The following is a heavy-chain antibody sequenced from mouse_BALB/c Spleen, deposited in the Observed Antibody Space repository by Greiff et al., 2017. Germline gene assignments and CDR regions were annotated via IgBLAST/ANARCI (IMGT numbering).Heavy chain of an antibody. CDR1: GFNIKDYY. D-gene: IGHD2-10*02. CDR3: ATYGNYVGFAY. J-gene: IGHJ3*01. CDR2: IDPGNGNT. V-gene: IGHV14-1*02. Sequence: VQLQQSGAELVRPGALVKLSCKASGFNIKDYYMHWVKQRPEQGLEWIGWIDPGNGNTIYDPKFQGKASITADTSSNTAYLQLSGLTSEDTAVYYCATYGNYVGFAYWGQGTLVTVSA.